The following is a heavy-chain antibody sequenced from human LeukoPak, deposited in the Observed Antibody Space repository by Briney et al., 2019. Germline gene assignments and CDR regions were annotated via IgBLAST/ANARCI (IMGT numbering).Heavy chain of an antibody. D-gene: IGHD1-26*01. J-gene: IGHJ6*03. Sequence: PSETLSLTCTVSGGSISSYYWSWIRQPPGKGLEWIGYIYHSGSTNYNPSLKSRVTISVDTSKNQFSLKLSSVTAADTAVYYCARDRFGATPYYYYYYMDVWGKGTTVTVSS. CDR1: GGSISSYY. V-gene: IGHV4-59*01. CDR3: ARDRFGATPYYYYYYMDV. CDR2: IYHSGST.